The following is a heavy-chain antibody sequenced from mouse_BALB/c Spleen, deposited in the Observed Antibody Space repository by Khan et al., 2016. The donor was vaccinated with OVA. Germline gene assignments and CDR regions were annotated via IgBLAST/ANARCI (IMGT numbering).Heavy chain of an antibody. CDR3: ARTARIKY. CDR1: RYSITSGYG. D-gene: IGHD1-2*01. J-gene: IGHJ2*01. CDR2: ISYSGST. Sequence: VQLKQSGPGLVKPSQSLSLTCTVTRYSITSGYGWNWIRQFPGNKLEWMGYISYSGSTNYNPSLKSRISITRDTSKNQFFLQLNSVTTEDTATYYCARTARIKYWGQGTTLTVS. V-gene: IGHV3-2*02.